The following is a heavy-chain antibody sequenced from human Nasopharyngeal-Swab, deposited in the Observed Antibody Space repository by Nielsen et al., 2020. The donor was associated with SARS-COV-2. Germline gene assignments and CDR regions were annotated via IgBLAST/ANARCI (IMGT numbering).Heavy chain of an antibody. CDR2: IIPILGIA. CDR3: ASRGVYVGATLTLDY. J-gene: IGHJ4*02. D-gene: IGHD1-26*01. V-gene: IGHV1-69*04. Sequence: SVKVSCKASGYTFTSYAMNWVRQAPGQGLEWMGRIIPILGIANYAQKFQGRVTITADKSTSTAYMELSSLRSEDTAVYYCASRGVYVGATLTLDYWGQGTLVTVSS. CDR1: GYTFTSYA.